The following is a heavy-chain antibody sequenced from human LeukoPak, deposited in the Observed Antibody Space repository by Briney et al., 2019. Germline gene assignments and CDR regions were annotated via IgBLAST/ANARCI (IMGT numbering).Heavy chain of an antibody. CDR2: IYTSGST. CDR1: GGSISSYY. CDR3: ARTDYGGDAFDI. D-gene: IGHD4-23*01. V-gene: IGHV4-4*07. J-gene: IGHJ3*02. Sequence: SETLSLTCTVSGGSISSYYWSWIRQVAGKGLEWIGRIYTSGSTNYNPSLKSRVTMSVDTSKNQFSLKLTSVTAADTAVYYCARTDYGGDAFDIWGQGTMVTVSS.